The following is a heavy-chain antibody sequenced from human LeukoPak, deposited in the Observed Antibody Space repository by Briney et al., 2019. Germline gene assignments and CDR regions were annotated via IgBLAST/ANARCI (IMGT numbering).Heavy chain of an antibody. Sequence: SETLSLTCAVYGVSFRGYYWSWIRQPPAKGLEWIGEINHSGSTNYNPPLKSRVTISVDTSKNQFSLKLNSVTAADTAVYYCARWRLGYCGSTSCYKFDYWGQGTLVTVSS. CDR3: ARWRLGYCGSTSCYKFDY. CDR1: GVSFRGYY. D-gene: IGHD2-2*02. CDR2: INHSGST. V-gene: IGHV4-34*01. J-gene: IGHJ4*02.